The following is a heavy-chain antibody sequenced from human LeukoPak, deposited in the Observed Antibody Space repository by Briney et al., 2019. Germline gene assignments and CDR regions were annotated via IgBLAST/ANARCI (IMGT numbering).Heavy chain of an antibody. V-gene: IGHV3-53*01. D-gene: IGHD6-19*01. Sequence: GGSLRLSCAASGFTVSSNYMSWVRQAPGKGLEWVSVIYSGGSTYYADSVKGRFTISRDNSKNTLYLQMNSLRAEDTAVYYYSSGWYHYYYGMDVWGKGTTVTVSS. CDR1: GFTVSSNY. CDR3: SSGWYHYYYGMDV. CDR2: IYSGGST. J-gene: IGHJ6*04.